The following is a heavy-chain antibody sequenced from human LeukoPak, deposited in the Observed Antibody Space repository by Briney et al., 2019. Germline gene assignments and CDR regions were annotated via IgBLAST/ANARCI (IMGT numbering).Heavy chain of an antibody. CDR2: ISYDGSNK. D-gene: IGHD5-12*01. Sequence: QSGGSLRLSCAASGFTFSSYAMHWVRQAPGKGLEWVAVISYDGSNKYFADSVKGRFTISRDNSKNTLYLQMNSLRPEDTAVYYCARDQEYSGYDLWFASANFDYWGQGTLVTVSS. J-gene: IGHJ4*02. CDR3: ARDQEYSGYDLWFASANFDY. V-gene: IGHV3-30*04. CDR1: GFTFSSYA.